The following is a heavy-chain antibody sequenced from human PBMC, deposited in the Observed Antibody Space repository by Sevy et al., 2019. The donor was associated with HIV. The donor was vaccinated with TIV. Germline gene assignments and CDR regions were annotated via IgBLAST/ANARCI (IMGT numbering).Heavy chain of an antibody. V-gene: IGHV3-23*01. Sequence: LSLTCAASGFTFSNYAMSWVRQAPGKGLEWVSTFSFGCGKINYADSVKGRFTISRDNSKNTLYLQMNSMRAEDTALYYCAREGCSKPHDYWGQGTLVTVSS. CDR2: FSFGCGKI. J-gene: IGHJ4*02. D-gene: IGHD2-2*01. CDR1: GFTFSNYA. CDR3: AREGCSKPHDY.